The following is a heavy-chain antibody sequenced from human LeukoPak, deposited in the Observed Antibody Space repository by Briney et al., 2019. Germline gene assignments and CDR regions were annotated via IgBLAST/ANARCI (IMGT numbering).Heavy chain of an antibody. V-gene: IGHV3-48*02. CDR3: ARELRVQWVVLDY. J-gene: IGHJ4*02. CDR1: GFTFSTYG. D-gene: IGHD6-19*01. CDR2: ISSSSITI. Sequence: GGSLRLSCAASGFTFSTYGMNWVRQAPGKGLEWVSYISSSSITIYYADSVKGRFTISRDNVKTSLYLQMNSLKDEDTAVYYCARELRVQWVVLDYWGQGTLVIVSS.